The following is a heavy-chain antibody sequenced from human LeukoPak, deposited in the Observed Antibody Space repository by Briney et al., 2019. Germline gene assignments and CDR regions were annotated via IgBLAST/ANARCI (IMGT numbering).Heavy chain of an antibody. V-gene: IGHV3-53*01. Sequence: GGSLRLSCAASGFTVGSNYMNWVRQAPGKGLEWVSVVYSGGSTYYADSVKGRFTISRDYSKNTLYLQLNSLRAEDTAVYYCARGKESIYSEILGWGQGTLVTVSS. CDR1: GFTVGSNY. CDR2: VYSGGST. D-gene: IGHD2-21*01. J-gene: IGHJ4*02. CDR3: ARGKESIYSEILG.